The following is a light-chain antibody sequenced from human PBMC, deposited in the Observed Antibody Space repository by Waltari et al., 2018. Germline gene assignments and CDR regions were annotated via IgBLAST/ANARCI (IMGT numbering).Light chain of an antibody. CDR2: GIS. Sequence: EILMTQSPATLSVSPGDRVTLSCRASQSVGNNVAWYQQKPGQAPRLLIYGISSRATGVPARFSGSGSGTEFTLTISSLQSEDFAVYYCHQYNNWYTFGQGTKLEIK. J-gene: IGKJ2*01. CDR1: QSVGNN. V-gene: IGKV3-15*01. CDR3: HQYNNWYT.